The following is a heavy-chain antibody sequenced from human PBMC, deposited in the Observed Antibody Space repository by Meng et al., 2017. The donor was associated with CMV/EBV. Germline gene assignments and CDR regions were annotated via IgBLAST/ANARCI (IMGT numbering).Heavy chain of an antibody. Sequence: ETLSLTCAASGFTFSNAWMSWVRQAPGKGLEWVGRIKSKTDGGTTDYAAPVKGRFTISRDDSKNTLYLQMNSLKTEDTAVYYCTTGLYSSSWYGSTYYYYYGMDVWGQGTTVTVSS. V-gene: IGHV3-15*01. CDR2: IKSKTDGGTT. CDR3: TTGLYSSSWYGSTYYYYYGMDV. J-gene: IGHJ6*02. D-gene: IGHD6-13*01. CDR1: GFTFSNAW.